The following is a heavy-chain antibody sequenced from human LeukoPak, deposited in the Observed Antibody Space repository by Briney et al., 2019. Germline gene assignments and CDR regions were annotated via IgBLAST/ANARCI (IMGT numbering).Heavy chain of an antibody. D-gene: IGHD1-26*01. CDR3: ASLINGSFDY. CDR1: GGSFSGYY. Sequence: PSETLSLTCAVYGGSFSGYYWSWIRQPPGKGLEWIGEINHSGSTNYNPSLKSRVTISVDTSKNQFSLKLSSVTAADTAVYYCASLINGSFDYWGQGTLVTVSS. J-gene: IGHJ4*02. V-gene: IGHV4-34*01. CDR2: INHSGST.